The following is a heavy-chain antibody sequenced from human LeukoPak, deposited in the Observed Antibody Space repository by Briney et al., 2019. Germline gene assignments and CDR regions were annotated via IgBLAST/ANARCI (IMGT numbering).Heavy chain of an antibody. V-gene: IGHV3-53*01. D-gene: IGHD1-14*01. CDR2: LYSDSNT. CDR3: ARGVEPLAANTLAY. J-gene: IGHJ4*02. Sequence: GGYLRLSCAASGFTVITNGMTWVRQAPGKGLEWVSVLYSDSNTKYADSVRGRFTISRDNSKNTLYLEMNSLRPDDTAVYFCARGVEPLAANTLAYWGQGTLVTVSS. CDR1: GFTVITNG.